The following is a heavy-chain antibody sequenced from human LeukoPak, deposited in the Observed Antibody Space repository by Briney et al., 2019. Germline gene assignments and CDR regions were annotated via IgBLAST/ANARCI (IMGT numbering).Heavy chain of an antibody. J-gene: IGHJ6*03. D-gene: IGHD3-16*01. CDR1: GFTFSTYA. Sequence: GGSLRLSCAASGFTFSTYAMHWVRQAPGKGLEWVAVISYDGSNKYYADSVKGRFTISRDNSKNTLYLQMNSLRAEDTAVYYCAKAVGGMIYYMEVWGKGTTVTVSS. V-gene: IGHV3-30*04. CDR2: ISYDGSNK. CDR3: AKAVGGMIYYMEV.